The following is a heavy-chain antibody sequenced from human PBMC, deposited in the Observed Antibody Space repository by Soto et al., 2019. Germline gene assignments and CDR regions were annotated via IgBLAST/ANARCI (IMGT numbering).Heavy chain of an antibody. CDR1: GGTFSSYS. CDR3: ARGGTLKPLDP. J-gene: IGHJ5*02. D-gene: IGHD3-16*01. V-gene: IGHV1-69*06. CDR2: IIPNFGTT. Sequence: SVKVSCKTSGGTFSSYSLYWVRQAPGQGLEWMGVIIPNFGTTNYAPNFRGRVILTADMSTNTAYMELTNLKSDDTAMYFCARGGTLKPLDPWG.